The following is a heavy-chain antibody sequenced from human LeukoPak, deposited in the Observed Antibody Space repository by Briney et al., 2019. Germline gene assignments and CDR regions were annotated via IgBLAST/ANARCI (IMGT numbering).Heavy chain of an antibody. CDR1: GFTFSSYA. Sequence: GGPLRLSCAASGFTFSSYAMSWVRQAPGKGLEWVSTMSGRGNIPYYADSVKGRFTVSRDKSKNTMYLQMNSLRAEDTAVYYCAKGRVQLWLDDAFDIWGQGTKVTVSS. CDR2: MSGRGNIP. J-gene: IGHJ3*02. CDR3: AKGRVQLWLDDAFDI. D-gene: IGHD5-18*01. V-gene: IGHV3-23*01.